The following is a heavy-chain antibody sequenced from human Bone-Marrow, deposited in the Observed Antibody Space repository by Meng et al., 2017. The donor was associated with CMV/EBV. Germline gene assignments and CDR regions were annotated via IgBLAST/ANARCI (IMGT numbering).Heavy chain of an antibody. D-gene: IGHD2-21*01. V-gene: IGHV3-21*06. CDR2: ISGSGTYI. CDR1: GFTFSTYT. J-gene: IGHJ4*02. CDR3: ARDKYCGGDCYWYFDY. Sequence: GESLKISCAASGFTFSTYTMNWVRQAPGKGLEWVSSISGSGTYIYYADSVKGRFTISRDNGKNSLYLQMNSLRAEDTAVYYCARDKYCGGDCYWYFDYWGQGTLVTVSS.